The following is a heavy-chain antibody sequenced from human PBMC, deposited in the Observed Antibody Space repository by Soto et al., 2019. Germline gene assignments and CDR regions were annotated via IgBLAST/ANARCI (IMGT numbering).Heavy chain of an antibody. J-gene: IGHJ4*02. CDR1: GFTFCSYW. Sequence: GGSLRLSCAASGFTFCSYWMHWVRQAPGKGLVWVSRINSDGSSTSYADSVKGRFTISRDNAKNTLYLQMNSLRAEDTAVYYCARVLRYFDWLLPNWGQGTLVTVSS. V-gene: IGHV3-74*01. D-gene: IGHD3-9*01. CDR3: ARVLRYFDWLLPN. CDR2: INSDGSST.